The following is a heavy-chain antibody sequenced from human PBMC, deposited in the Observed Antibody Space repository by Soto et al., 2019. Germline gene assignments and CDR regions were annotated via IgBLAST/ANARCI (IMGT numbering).Heavy chain of an antibody. Sequence: PGGSLRLSCAASGFTVSGNYMSWVRQAPGKGLEWVSVIYSGGSTYYADSVKGRFTTSRDNSKSTLYLQMNSLSVEDTAVYYCAGDRGFLEFDNWGQGTLVTVAS. CDR2: IYSGGST. CDR1: GFTVSGNY. J-gene: IGHJ5*02. V-gene: IGHV3-66*01. CDR3: AGDRGFLEFDN. D-gene: IGHD3-3*01.